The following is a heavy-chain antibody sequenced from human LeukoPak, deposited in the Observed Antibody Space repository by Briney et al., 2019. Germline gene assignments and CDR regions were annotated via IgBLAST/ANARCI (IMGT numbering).Heavy chain of an antibody. Sequence: GGSLRLSCAASGFIFSQYSMNWDRQAPGKGREWVSHIRSSSETFYADSVKGRFTISRDNARNSLYLQMNNLRGEDTAIYYCARDAGNSGYGCDLWGQGTLVTVSS. J-gene: IGHJ5*02. CDR1: GFIFSQYS. D-gene: IGHD5-12*01. V-gene: IGHV3-48*01. CDR3: ARDAGNSGYGCDL. CDR2: IRSSSET.